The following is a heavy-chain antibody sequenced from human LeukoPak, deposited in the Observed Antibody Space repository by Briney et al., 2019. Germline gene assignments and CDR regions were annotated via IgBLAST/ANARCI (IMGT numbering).Heavy chain of an antibody. CDR3: ARDQEAFDY. CDR2: ISAYNGNT. V-gene: IGHV1-18*01. CDR1: GYTFTSYS. J-gene: IGHJ4*02. Sequence: ASVTVSCKASGYTFTSYSISWVRQAPGQGLEWMGWISAYNGNTNYAQKLQGRVTVTRDTSTSTVHMELSGLRSEDTAVYYCARDQEAFDYWGQGTLVTVSS.